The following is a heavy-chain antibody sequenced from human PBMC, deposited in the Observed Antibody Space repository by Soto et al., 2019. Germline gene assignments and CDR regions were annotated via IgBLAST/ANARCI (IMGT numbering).Heavy chain of an antibody. CDR1: GFTFSNYG. CDR3: ARAYYDTSGYSLDP. CDR2: ISSSSDTV. Sequence: GGSLRLSCAASGFTFSNYGMNWVRQAPGKGLEWVSYISSSSDTVYYADSVKGRFTISRDNAKNSLYLQMSSLRAEDTAVYYCARAYYDTSGYSLDPWGQGTLVTVSS. D-gene: IGHD3-22*01. J-gene: IGHJ5*02. V-gene: IGHV3-48*01.